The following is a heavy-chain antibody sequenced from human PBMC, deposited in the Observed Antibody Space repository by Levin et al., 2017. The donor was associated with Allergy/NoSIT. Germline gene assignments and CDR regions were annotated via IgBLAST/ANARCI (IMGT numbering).Heavy chain of an antibody. CDR2: INLSGTT. CDR1: GESFSGYF. CDR3: ARGGEVPSQYYFDY. D-gene: IGHD1-1*01. J-gene: IGHJ4*02. V-gene: IGHV4-34*01. Sequence: SETLSLTCAVNGESFSGYFWTWIRQSPGKGLEWIGQINLSGTTTYNPSFKSRVALSVDPTKKQFSLRLSALTAADTAVYFCARGGEVPSQYYFDYWGQGNLVTVSS.